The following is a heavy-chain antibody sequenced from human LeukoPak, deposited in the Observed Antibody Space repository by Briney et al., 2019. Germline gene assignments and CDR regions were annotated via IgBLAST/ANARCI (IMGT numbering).Heavy chain of an antibody. D-gene: IGHD6-19*01. Sequence: PGGSLRLSCAASGFTFSSYSMNWVRQAPGKVLEWVSSISSSSSYIYYADSVKGRFTISRDNAKNSLYLQMNSLRAEDTAVYYCARAFGIAVAGDYFDYWGQGTLVTVSS. CDR2: ISSSSSYI. CDR1: GFTFSSYS. J-gene: IGHJ4*02. V-gene: IGHV3-21*01. CDR3: ARAFGIAVAGDYFDY.